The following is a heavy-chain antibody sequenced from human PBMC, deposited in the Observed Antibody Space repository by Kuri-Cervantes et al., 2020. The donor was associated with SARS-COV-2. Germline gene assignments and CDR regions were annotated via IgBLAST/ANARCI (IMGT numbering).Heavy chain of an antibody. Sequence: SQTLSLTCAVYGGSFSGYYWSWIRQPPGKGLEWIGEINHSGSTNYNPSLKSRVTIPVDTSKNQFSLKLSSVTAADTAVYYCARRCPYSGSYSRGGTLLYWYFDLWGLGTLVTVSS. J-gene: IGHJ2*01. D-gene: IGHD1-26*01. CDR3: ARRCPYSGSYSRGGTLLYWYFDL. CDR2: INHSGST. CDR1: GGSFSGYY. V-gene: IGHV4-34*01.